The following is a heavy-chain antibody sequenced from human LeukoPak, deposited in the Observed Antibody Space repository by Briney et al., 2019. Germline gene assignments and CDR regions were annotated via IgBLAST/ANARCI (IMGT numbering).Heavy chain of an antibody. D-gene: IGHD6-13*01. CDR3: ARVGSSSWYVHYYYYMDV. Sequence: GGSLRLSCAASGFTFSSYSMNWVRQAPGKGLEWVSSISSSSSYIYYADSVKGRFTISRDNAKNSLYLQMNSLRAEDTAVYYCARVGSSSWYVHYYYYMDVWGKGTTVTVSS. CDR1: GFTFSSYS. J-gene: IGHJ6*03. CDR2: ISSSSSYI. V-gene: IGHV3-21*01.